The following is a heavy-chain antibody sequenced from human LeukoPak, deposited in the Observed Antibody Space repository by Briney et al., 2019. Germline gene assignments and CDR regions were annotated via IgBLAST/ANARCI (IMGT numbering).Heavy chain of an antibody. Sequence: SETLSLTCTVSGGSISSYYRSWIRQPPGKGLEWIGYIYYSGSTNYNPSLKSRVTMSVDTSKNQFSLKLSSVTAADTAVYYCARDKDYFDSGGAFDIWGQGTVVTVSS. CDR3: ARDKDYFDSGGAFDI. CDR2: IYYSGST. D-gene: IGHD3-22*01. V-gene: IGHV4-59*01. CDR1: GGSISSYY. J-gene: IGHJ3*02.